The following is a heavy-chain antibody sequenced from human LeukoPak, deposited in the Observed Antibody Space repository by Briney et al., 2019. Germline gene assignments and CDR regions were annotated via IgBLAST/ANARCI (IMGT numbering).Heavy chain of an antibody. V-gene: IGHV4-38-2*02. CDR3: ARVLGIVVVPAAMSYNWFDP. J-gene: IGHJ5*02. CDR1: GYSISSGYY. CDR2: INHSGST. Sequence: SETLSLTCTVSGYSISSGYYWSWIRQPPGKGLEWIGEINHSGSTNYNPSLKSRVTISVDTSKNQFSLKLSSVTAADTAVYYCARVLGIVVVPAAMSYNWFDPWGQGTLVTVSS. D-gene: IGHD2-2*01.